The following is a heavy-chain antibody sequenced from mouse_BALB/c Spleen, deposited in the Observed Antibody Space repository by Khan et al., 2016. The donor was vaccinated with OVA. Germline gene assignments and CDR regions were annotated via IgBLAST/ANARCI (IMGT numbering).Heavy chain of an antibody. CDR1: GYTFTDYN. Sequence: VRLQQSGPELVKPGASVKIPCEASGYTFTDYNMDWVKQSHGKSLEWIGDINPNNGGTFYNQKFTGKATLTVDESSSTAYLELRSLTSEDTAVYYCAREWASWFAYWGQGTLVTVSA. CDR3: AREWASWFAY. V-gene: IGHV1-18*01. CDR2: INPNNGGT. J-gene: IGHJ3*01.